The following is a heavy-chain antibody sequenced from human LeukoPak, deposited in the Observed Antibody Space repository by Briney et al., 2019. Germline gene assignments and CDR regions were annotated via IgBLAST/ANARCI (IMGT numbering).Heavy chain of an antibody. V-gene: IGHV1-8*01. J-gene: IGHJ6*03. CDR3: ARDGSYHHYYYMDV. CDR1: GYTFTSYD. D-gene: IGHD1-26*01. Sequence: ASVKVSCKASGYTFTSYDINWVRQATGQGLEWMGWMNPNSGNTGYAQKFQGRVTMTRNTSISKAYMELSSLRSEDTAVYYCARDGSYHHYYYMDVWGKGTTVTVSS. CDR2: MNPNSGNT.